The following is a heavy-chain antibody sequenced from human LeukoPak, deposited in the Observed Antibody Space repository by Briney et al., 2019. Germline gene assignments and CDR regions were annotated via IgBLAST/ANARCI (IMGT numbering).Heavy chain of an antibody. CDR3: AKGAGGFSYYNWFDP. CDR2: IYYSGTT. Sequence: SETLSLTCTVSGGSISSSPYYWGWIRQPPGKGLEWIGSIYYSGTTHYSPSLESRVTISVDTSKNQFSLKPASVTAADTAIYYCAKGAGGFSYYNWFDPWGQGTLVTVSS. CDR1: GGSISSSPYY. V-gene: IGHV4-39*07. D-gene: IGHD5-18*01. J-gene: IGHJ5*02.